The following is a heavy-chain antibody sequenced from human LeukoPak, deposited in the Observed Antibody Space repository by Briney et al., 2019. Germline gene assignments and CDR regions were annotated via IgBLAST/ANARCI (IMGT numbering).Heavy chain of an antibody. V-gene: IGHV3-53*01. CDR1: GFTVSNNY. J-gene: IGHJ6*02. CDR3: AKAHCSGGSCYPYYYYGMDV. D-gene: IGHD2-15*01. Sequence: GGSLRLSCTASGFTVSNNYMNWVRQAPGKGLEWVSIIYTGGGTYYADSVKGRFTISRDNSKNTIYLQMNSLRAEDTAVYYCAKAHCSGGSCYPYYYYGMDVWGQGTTVTVSS. CDR2: IYTGGGT.